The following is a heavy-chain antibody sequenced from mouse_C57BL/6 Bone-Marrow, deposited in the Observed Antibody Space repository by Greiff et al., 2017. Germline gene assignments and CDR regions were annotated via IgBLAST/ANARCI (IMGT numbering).Heavy chain of an antibody. CDR2: IYPGDGDT. D-gene: IGHD2-1*01. V-gene: IGHV1-80*01. CDR1: GYAFSSYW. CDR3: ARWPLLFSWYAMGF. J-gene: IGHJ4*01. Sequence: QVQLQQSGAELVKPGASVKISCKASGYAFSSYWMNWVKQRPGKGLEWIGQIYPGDGDTNYNGKFKGKATLTANKSSSTAYMQLSSLTTEDSAVYFCARWPLLFSWYAMGFWGQGTSVTVSA.